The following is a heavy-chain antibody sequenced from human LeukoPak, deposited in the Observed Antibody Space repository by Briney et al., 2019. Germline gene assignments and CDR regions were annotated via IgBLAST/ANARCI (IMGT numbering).Heavy chain of an antibody. J-gene: IGHJ4*02. CDR3: ARSSSVTIPGYYFDY. CDR1: GYTFTGYY. V-gene: IGHV1-2*02. CDR2: INPNSGGT. Sequence: ASVKVSCKASGYTFTGYYMHWVRQAPGQGLEWMGWINPNSGGTNYAQKFQGRVTMTRDTSISTAYMELSRLRSDDTAVYYCARSSSVTIPGYYFDYWGQGTLVTVSS. D-gene: IGHD2-21*01.